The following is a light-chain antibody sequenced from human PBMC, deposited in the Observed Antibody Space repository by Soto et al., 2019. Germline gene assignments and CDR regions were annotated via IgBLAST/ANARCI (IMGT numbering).Light chain of an antibody. CDR1: QGISSY. V-gene: IGKV1-9*01. Sequence: DIQLTQSPSFLSASVGDRVTITCRASQGISSYLAWFQQKPGKAPKLLIYDTSTLQSGVPSRFSGSRSGTEFTLTISSLQPEDFATYYCQQLNTYPYTFGQGTKLEIK. J-gene: IGKJ2*01. CDR3: QQLNTYPYT. CDR2: DTS.